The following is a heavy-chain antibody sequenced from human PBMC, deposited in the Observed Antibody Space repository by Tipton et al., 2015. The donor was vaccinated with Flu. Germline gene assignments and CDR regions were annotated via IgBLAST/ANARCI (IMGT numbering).Heavy chain of an antibody. CDR2: VFQSGDT. J-gene: IGHJ6*02. V-gene: IGHV4-39*07. Sequence: TLSLTCTVSGGSVATNKYYWAWIRQPPGKGLEWIGNVFQSGDTYYSASLKGRLTISLDESKNQFSLKLDSVTAADTAIYYCAREYPDWANHFGVDVWGQGTTVAVSS. D-gene: IGHD3-3*01. CDR1: GGSVATNKYY. CDR3: AREYPDWANHFGVDV.